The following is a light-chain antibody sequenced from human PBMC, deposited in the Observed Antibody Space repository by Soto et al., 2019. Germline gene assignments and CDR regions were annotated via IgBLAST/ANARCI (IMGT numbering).Light chain of an antibody. V-gene: IGKV1-5*01. CDR2: DAS. J-gene: IGKJ1*01. CDR3: QQYKSWWT. CDR1: EDVANY. Sequence: EIQMTQSPSTLSASVGDTVTIACRASEDVANYLAWHQQKPGRAPMLLISDASDLQSGVPSRFSGSGSGTDFTLIISNLQPDDSATYYCQQYKSWWTFGQGTKVQIK.